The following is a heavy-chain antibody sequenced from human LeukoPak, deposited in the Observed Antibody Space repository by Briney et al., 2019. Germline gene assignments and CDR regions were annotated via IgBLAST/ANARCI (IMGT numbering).Heavy chain of an antibody. Sequence: GASVKVSCKASGYTFTSYGISWVRQAPGQGLEWMGWISAYNTNYVQKLQGRVTMTTDTSTSTAYMELRSLRSDDTAVYYCARRGYCRSASCYGHTETGGDAFDIWGQGTMVTVSS. D-gene: IGHD2-2*01. V-gene: IGHV1-18*01. J-gene: IGHJ3*02. CDR2: ISAYNT. CDR3: ARRGYCRSASCYGHTETGGDAFDI. CDR1: GYTFTSYG.